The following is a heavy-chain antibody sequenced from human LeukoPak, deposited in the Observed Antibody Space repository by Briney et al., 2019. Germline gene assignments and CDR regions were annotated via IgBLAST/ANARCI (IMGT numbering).Heavy chain of an antibody. CDR2: MNPNSGNT. V-gene: IGHV1-8*03. CDR1: GYTFTSYD. CDR3: ARELVVGIHYYNMDI. D-gene: IGHD3-10*01. J-gene: IGHJ6*03. Sequence: ASVKVSCKASGYTFTSYDINWVRQATGQGLEWMGWMNPNSGNTGYAQKFQGRVTITRNTSISTAYMELSSLRSEDTAVYYCARELVVGIHYYNMDIWGRGTPVTVSS.